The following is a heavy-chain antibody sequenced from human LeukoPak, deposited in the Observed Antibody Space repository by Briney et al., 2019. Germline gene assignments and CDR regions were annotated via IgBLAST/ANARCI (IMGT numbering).Heavy chain of an antibody. D-gene: IGHD2-15*01. J-gene: IGHJ4*02. CDR2: INPNSGGT. Sequence: ASVKVSCKASGYTFTGYYMHWVRQAPGQGPEWMGWINPNSGGTNYAQKFQGRVTMTRDTSISTAYMELSRLRSDDTAVYYCARDIGGWWGPIDYWGQGTLVTVSS. V-gene: IGHV1-2*02. CDR3: ARDIGGWWGPIDY. CDR1: GYTFTGYY.